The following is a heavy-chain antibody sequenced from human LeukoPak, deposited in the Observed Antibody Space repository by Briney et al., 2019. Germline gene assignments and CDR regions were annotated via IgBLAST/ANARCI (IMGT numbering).Heavy chain of an antibody. J-gene: IGHJ4*02. CDR1: GYTCTSYY. V-gene: IGHV1-2*02. D-gene: IGHD5-24*01. Sequence: ASVTLSFKASGYTCTSYYMHWVRQAPGQGLEWMGWINPNSGGTNYAQKFQGRVTMTRDTSISTAYMELSRLRSDDTAVYYCARVNWGDGYKPFGFWRKGTLVTVSS. CDR2: INPNSGGT. CDR3: ARVNWGDGYKPFGF.